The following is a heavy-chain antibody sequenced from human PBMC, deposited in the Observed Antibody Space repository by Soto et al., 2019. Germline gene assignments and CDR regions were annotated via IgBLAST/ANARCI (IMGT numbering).Heavy chain of an antibody. CDR3: AREGSSGWYAGTFFYYYGMDV. CDR1: GFTFSSYS. V-gene: IGHV3-21*01. D-gene: IGHD6-19*01. J-gene: IGHJ6*02. Sequence: GGSLRLSCAASGFTFSSYSMNWVRQAPGKGLEWVSSISSSSSYIYYAVSVKGRFTISRDNAKNSLYLQMNSLRAEDTAVYYCAREGSSGWYAGTFFYYYGMDVWGQGTTVTVSS. CDR2: ISSSSSYI.